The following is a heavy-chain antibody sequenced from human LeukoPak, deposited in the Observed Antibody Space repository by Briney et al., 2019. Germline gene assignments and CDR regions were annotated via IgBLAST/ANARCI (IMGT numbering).Heavy chain of an antibody. D-gene: IGHD4-23*01. CDR3: AKEVLRRLDLHY. Sequence: GGSLRLSCAASGFTVSSNYMSWVRQAPGKGLEWVSVIYSGGSTYYADSVKGRFTISRDNSKNTLYLQMNSLRAEDTAVYYCAKEVLRRLDLHYWGQGALVTVSS. CDR1: GFTVSSNY. J-gene: IGHJ4*02. V-gene: IGHV3-66*01. CDR2: IYSGGST.